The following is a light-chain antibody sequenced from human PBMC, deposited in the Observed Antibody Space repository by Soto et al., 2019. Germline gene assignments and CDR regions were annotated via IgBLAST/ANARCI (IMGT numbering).Light chain of an antibody. CDR1: QSVISDS. CDR3: QQYGRAPRT. V-gene: IGKV3-20*01. Sequence: ELVLTQSPGTLSLSPGERAILSCRDSQSVISDSLAWYRPKPGQAHRLLDYDASNRTNGIPNRFSCSRSGTHFTLTISRLEPEEFAVYYWQQYGRAPRTFGRGIKVEIK. J-gene: IGKJ1*01. CDR2: DAS.